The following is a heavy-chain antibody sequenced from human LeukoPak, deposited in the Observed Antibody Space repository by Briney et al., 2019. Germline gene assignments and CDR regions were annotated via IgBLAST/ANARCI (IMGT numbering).Heavy chain of an antibody. CDR2: ITSSSSYT. J-gene: IGHJ4*02. CDR1: GGSISSSSYY. D-gene: IGHD1-1*01. Sequence: LSLTCTVSGGSISSSSYYWGWIRQPPGKGLEWVSNITSSSSYTSYADSVKGRFTISRDNAKNSLYLQMNSLRAEDTAVYYCARGGATADHWGQGTLVTVSS. V-gene: IGHV3-11*05. CDR3: ARGGATADH.